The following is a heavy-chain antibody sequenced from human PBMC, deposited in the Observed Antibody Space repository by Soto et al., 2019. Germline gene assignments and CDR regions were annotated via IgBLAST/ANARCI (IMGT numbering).Heavy chain of an antibody. Sequence: SETLSLTCTVSGGSISSGGYYWSWIRQHPGKGLEWIGYIYYSGSTYYNPSLKSRVTISVDTSKNQFSLKLSSVTAADTAVYYCASNYDFWSGYYAGNHAFDIWGQGTMVTVSS. CDR3: ASNYDFWSGYYAGNHAFDI. J-gene: IGHJ3*02. D-gene: IGHD3-3*01. CDR2: IYYSGST. CDR1: GGSISSGGYY. V-gene: IGHV4-31*03.